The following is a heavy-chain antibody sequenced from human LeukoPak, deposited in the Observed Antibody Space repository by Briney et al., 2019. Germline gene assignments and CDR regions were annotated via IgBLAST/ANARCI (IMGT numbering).Heavy chain of an antibody. D-gene: IGHD3-3*01. J-gene: IGHJ4*02. V-gene: IGHV4-59*01. CDR1: GGSISSYY. CDR2: IYYSGST. CDR3: ARQRDITIFGVVTYRYFDY. Sequence: SETLSLTCTVSGGSISSYYWSWIRQPPGKGPEWIGYIYYSGSTNYNPSLKSRVTISVDTSKNQFSLKLSSVTAADTAVYYCARQRDITIFGVVTYRYFDYWGQGTLVTVSS.